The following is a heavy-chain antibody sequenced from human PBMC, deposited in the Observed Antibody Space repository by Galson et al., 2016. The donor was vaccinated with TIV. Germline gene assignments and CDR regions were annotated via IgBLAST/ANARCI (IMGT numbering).Heavy chain of an antibody. CDR1: GYSISSGYY. D-gene: IGHD3-10*01. J-gene: IGHJ4*02. CDR3: ARVATYGSGSYQWNFES. Sequence: ETLSLTCAVSGYSISSGYYWGWIRQSPRKGLQWIATISYSGSTYYNPSLVSRAILSLDTSNNHFSLRLGSATAADTAVYYCARVATYGSGSYQWNFESWGQGILVTVSS. V-gene: IGHV4-38-2*01. CDR2: ISYSGST.